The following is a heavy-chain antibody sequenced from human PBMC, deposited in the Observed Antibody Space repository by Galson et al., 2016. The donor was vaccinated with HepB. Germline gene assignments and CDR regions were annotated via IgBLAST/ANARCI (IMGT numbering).Heavy chain of an antibody. CDR1: GLIISTNY. Sequence: SLRLSCAVSGLIISTNYMSWVRQAPGSGLEWVSVIYGGGSTFYADSVKGRFTISRDNTKNTVYLQMNSLAAEDTAVYYCARIPDSGGQGTLVIVSS. D-gene: IGHD2-21*01. V-gene: IGHV3-53*01. CDR2: IYGGGST. J-gene: IGHJ4*02. CDR3: ARIPDS.